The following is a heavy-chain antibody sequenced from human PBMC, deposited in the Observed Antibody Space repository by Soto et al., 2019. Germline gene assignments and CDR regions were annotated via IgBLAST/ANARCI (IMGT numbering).Heavy chain of an antibody. Sequence: PGGSLRLSCAASGFTFSSYATSWVRQAPGKGLEWVSAISGSGGSTYYADSVKGRFTISRDNSKNTLYLQMNSLRAEDTAVYYCAKEYASITIFGVADDAFDIWGQGTMVTVSS. CDR2: ISGSGGST. V-gene: IGHV3-23*01. D-gene: IGHD3-3*01. CDR3: AKEYASITIFGVADDAFDI. CDR1: GFTFSSYA. J-gene: IGHJ3*02.